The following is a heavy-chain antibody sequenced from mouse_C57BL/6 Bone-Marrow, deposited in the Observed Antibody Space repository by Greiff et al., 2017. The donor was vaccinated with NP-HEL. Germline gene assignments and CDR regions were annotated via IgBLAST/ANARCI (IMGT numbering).Heavy chain of an antibody. V-gene: IGHV14-3*01. CDR1: GFNIKNTY. Sequence: VQLQQSVAELVRPGASVKLSCTASGFNIKNTYMHWVKQRPEQGLEWIGRIDPANGNTKYAPKFQGTATITADTSSNTAYLQLSSLTSEDTACYSCARLARFDWYFDVWGTGTTVTVSS. CDR3: ARLARFDWYFDV. J-gene: IGHJ1*03. D-gene: IGHD3-1*01. CDR2: IDPANGNT.